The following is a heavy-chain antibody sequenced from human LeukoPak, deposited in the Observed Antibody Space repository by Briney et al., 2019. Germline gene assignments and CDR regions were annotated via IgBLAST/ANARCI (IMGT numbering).Heavy chain of an antibody. CDR3: ARGRLTSCSGGSCYDPFDP. J-gene: IGHJ5*02. Sequence: ASVKVSCKASGYTFTSYDINWVRQATGQGLEWMGWMNPNSGNTGYAQQFQGRVTMTRNTSISTAYMELSSLRSEDTAVSYSARGRLTSCSGGSCYDPFDPWGQGTLVTVSS. CDR1: GYTFTSYD. V-gene: IGHV1-8*01. CDR2: MNPNSGNT. D-gene: IGHD2-15*01.